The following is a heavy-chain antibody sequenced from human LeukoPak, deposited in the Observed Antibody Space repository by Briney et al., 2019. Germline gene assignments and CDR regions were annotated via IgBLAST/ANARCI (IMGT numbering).Heavy chain of an antibody. V-gene: IGHV4-39*07. CDR1: GGSISSSSYY. D-gene: IGHD3-10*01. J-gene: IGHJ4*02. Sequence: SETLSLTCTVSGGSISSSSYYWGWIRQPPGKGLEWIGNIYYSGSTFYNPSLKSRVTISVDTSKNQFSLKLSSVTAADTAVYYCARDTYGVYDYWGQGTLVTVSS. CDR2: IYYSGST. CDR3: ARDTYGVYDY.